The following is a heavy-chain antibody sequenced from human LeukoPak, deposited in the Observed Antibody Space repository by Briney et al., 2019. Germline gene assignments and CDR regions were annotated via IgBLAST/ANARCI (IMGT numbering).Heavy chain of an antibody. CDR2: IRYDGNDK. CDR3: AKHRHDYLDY. Sequence: PGGSLRLSCAASGFTFSSYGIHWVRQAPGKGLEWVALIRYDGNDKYYADSVKGRFTISRDNSKNTLYLQMNSLRPEDTAVYFCAKHRHDYLDYWGQGTLVTVSS. CDR1: GFTFSSYG. J-gene: IGHJ4*02. V-gene: IGHV3-30*02.